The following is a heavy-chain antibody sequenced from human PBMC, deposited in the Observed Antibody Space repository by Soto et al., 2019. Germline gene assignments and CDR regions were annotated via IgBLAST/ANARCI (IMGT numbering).Heavy chain of an antibody. CDR2: IYYSGST. CDR1: GGSVSSGSYY. CDR3: AGARGSSSPWYYYYGMDV. Sequence: WETLSLTCTVSGGSVSSGSYYWSWIRQPPGKGLEWIGYIYYSGSTNYNPSLKSRVTISVDTSKNQFSLKLSSVTAADTAVYYCAGARGSSSPWYYYYGMDVWGQGTTVTVSS. D-gene: IGHD6-6*01. J-gene: IGHJ6*02. V-gene: IGHV4-61*01.